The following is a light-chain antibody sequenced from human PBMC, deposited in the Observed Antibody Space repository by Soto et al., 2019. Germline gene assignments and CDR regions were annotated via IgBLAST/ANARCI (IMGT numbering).Light chain of an antibody. CDR2: EVS. V-gene: IGLV2-23*02. J-gene: IGLJ1*01. CDR1: SSDVGSYSL. CDR3: CSYAGSITLYV. Sequence: QSALTQPASVSGSPGQSITISCTGTSSDVGSYSLVSWYQQHPGKAPKLMIYEVSKRPSGVSNRFSASKSGNTASLTISGLQAEDEADYYCCSYAGSITLYVFGSGTKVTVL.